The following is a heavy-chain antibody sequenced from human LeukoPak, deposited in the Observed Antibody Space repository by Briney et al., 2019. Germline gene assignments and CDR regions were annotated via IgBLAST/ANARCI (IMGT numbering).Heavy chain of an antibody. CDR1: GGSISSYY. J-gene: IGHJ5*01. D-gene: IGHD6-13*01. V-gene: IGHV4-59*01. CDR3: ARASISGYSSSWYLNWFDS. Sequence: SKTLSLTCTVSGGSISSYYWSWIRQPPGKGLEWIGYIYYSGSTNYNPSLKSRVTISVDTSKNQFSLKLSSVTAADTAVYYCARASISGYSSSWYLNWFDSWGQGTLVTVSS. CDR2: IYYSGST.